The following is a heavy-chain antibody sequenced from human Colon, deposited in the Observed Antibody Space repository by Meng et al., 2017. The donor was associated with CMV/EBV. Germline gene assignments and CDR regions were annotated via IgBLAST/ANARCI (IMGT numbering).Heavy chain of an antibody. CDR2: INSDGSST. V-gene: IGHV3-74*01. D-gene: IGHD2-2*01. Sequence: GGSLRLSCAASGFTFSKAWMNWVRQAPGKGLVWVSRINSDGSSTSYADSVKGRFTISRDNAKNTLYLQMNSLRAEDTAVYYCARESGGPYCSSTSCHFGMDVWGQGTTVTVSS. J-gene: IGHJ6*02. CDR3: ARESGGPYCSSTSCHFGMDV. CDR1: GFTFSKAW.